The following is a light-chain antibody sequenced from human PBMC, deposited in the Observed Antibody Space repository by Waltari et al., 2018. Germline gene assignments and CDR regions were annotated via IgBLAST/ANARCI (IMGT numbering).Light chain of an antibody. CDR3: CSYAGSTASIL. CDR1: SSDVGSPNL. J-gene: IGLJ2*01. V-gene: IGLV2-23*01. Sequence: QSALTQPASVSGSPGQSITISCTGTSSDVGSPNLVSWYQHHPGKAPNLMIYEDTKRPSGVSNRFSSSKSGNTASLTISGLQAEDEADYYCCSYAGSTASILLGGGTKLTVL. CDR2: EDT.